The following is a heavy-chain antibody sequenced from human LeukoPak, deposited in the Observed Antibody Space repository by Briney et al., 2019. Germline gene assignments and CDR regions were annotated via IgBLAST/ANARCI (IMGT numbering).Heavy chain of an antibody. CDR2: IKSKTDGGTT. J-gene: IGHJ5*02. CDR1: GFTFSNAW. CDR3: TTELPNYDFWSGYYNWFDP. D-gene: IGHD3-3*01. V-gene: IGHV3-15*01. Sequence: GGSLRLSCAAYGFTFSNAWMSWVRQAPGKGLEWVGRIKSKTDGGTTDYAAPVNGRFTISRDDSKNTLYLQINSLKTEDTAVYYCTTELPNYDFWSGYYNWFDPWRQGTLVTVSA.